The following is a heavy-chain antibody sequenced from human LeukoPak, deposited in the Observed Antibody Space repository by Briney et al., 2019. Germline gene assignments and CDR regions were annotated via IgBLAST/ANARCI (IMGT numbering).Heavy chain of an antibody. CDR3: AREPLRTEHIDY. CDR2: MNPNSGNT. J-gene: IGHJ4*02. D-gene: IGHD1-14*01. Sequence: ASVKVSRKASGYTFTSYDINWVRQATGQGLEWMGWMNPNSGNTGYAQKFQGRVTMTRDTSTRTAYMELSSLRSEDSAVYYCAREPLRTEHIDYWGQGTLVTVSS. V-gene: IGHV1-8*01. CDR1: GYTFTSYD.